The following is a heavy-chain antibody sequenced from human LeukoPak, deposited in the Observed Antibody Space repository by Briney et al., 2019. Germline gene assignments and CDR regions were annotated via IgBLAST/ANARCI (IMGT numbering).Heavy chain of an antibody. Sequence: RGSVRLSCAASGFTLSDYWMTWVSQAPGKGLEWVANIKSDGSDKYHVDSVKGRFTVSRDNTKNSLYLQMNSLRVEDTAVYYCAREANTAYWGQVTPVTVSS. CDR2: IKSDGSDK. CDR1: GFTLSDYW. CDR3: AREANTAY. J-gene: IGHJ4*02. V-gene: IGHV3-7*04. D-gene: IGHD2-2*02.